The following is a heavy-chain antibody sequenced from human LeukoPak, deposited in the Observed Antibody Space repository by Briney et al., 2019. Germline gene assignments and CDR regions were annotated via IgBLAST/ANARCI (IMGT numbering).Heavy chain of an antibody. CDR3: ARLYGSGSYYYYYMDV. CDR2: INHSGST. V-gene: IGHV4-34*01. Sequence: PSETLSLTCGVSGYPINNAYYWSWIRQPPGKGLEWIGEINHSGSTNYNPSLKSRVTISVDTSKNQFSLKLSSVTAADTAVYYCARLYGSGSYYYYYMDVWGKGTTVTVSS. D-gene: IGHD3-10*01. CDR1: GYPINNAYY. J-gene: IGHJ6*03.